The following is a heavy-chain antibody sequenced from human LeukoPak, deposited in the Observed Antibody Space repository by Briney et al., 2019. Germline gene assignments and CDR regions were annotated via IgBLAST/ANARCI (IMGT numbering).Heavy chain of an antibody. CDR2: TYYRSKWYN. CDR1: GDSVSSNGAA. Sequence: SQTLSLTCAISGDSVSSNGAAWNWIRQSPSRGLEWLGRTYYRSKWYNDYVVSVKSRIIINPDTSKNQFSLQLNSVTPEDTSVYYCARDSGNYSPYFDYWGQGILVTVSS. J-gene: IGHJ4*02. D-gene: IGHD1-7*01. V-gene: IGHV6-1*01. CDR3: ARDSGNYSPYFDY.